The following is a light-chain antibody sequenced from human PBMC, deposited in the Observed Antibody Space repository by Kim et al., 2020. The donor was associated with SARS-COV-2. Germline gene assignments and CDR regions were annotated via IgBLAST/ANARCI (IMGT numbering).Light chain of an antibody. V-gene: IGLV3-1*01. Sequence: VSPEQTASITCSGDKLGEKYACWYQQKPGQSPVLVIYQDIKRPSGIPERFSGSNSGNTATLTISGTQAMDEADYYCQAWDSSTAVFGTGTKVTVL. CDR3: QAWDSSTAV. CDR1: KLGEKY. CDR2: QDI. J-gene: IGLJ1*01.